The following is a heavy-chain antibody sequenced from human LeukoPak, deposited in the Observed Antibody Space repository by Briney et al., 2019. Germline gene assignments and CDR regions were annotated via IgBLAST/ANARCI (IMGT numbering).Heavy chain of an antibody. Sequence: SETLSLTCTVSGGSISSYYWSWIRQPPGKGLEWIGYIYYSGSTNYNPSLKSRVTISVDTSKNQFSLKLSSVTAADTAVYYCARRRGYSYGEPYDAFDIWGQGTMVTVSS. V-gene: IGHV4-59*08. CDR1: GGSISSYY. D-gene: IGHD5-18*01. CDR3: ARRRGYSYGEPYDAFDI. CDR2: IYYSGST. J-gene: IGHJ3*02.